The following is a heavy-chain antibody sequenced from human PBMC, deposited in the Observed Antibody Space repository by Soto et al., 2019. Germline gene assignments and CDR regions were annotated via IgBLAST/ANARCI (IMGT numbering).Heavy chain of an antibody. CDR1: GFTFRSYV. CDR2: IDGSGGST. J-gene: IGHJ2*01. V-gene: IGHV3-23*01. Sequence: EVQLLESGGGLVQPGGSLRLSCAASGFTFRSYVMSWGRQAPGKGLEWVSGIDGSGGSTFYADYVKCRFTISRDNSKNTLYLQIDSLRAEDTAVYYCAKPPIAETTYTWYLGLWGRGTLVTVSS. CDR3: AKPPIAETTYTWYLGL. D-gene: IGHD1-7*01.